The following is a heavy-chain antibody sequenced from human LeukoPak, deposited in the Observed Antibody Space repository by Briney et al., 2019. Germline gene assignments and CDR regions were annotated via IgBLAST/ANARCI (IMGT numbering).Heavy chain of an antibody. CDR1: GFTFSSYA. CDR3: AKETGYHLVPINYSLDV. D-gene: IGHD2-2*01. Sequence: GRSLRLSCAASGFTFSSYAMHWVRQAPGKGLEWVAVISYDGSNKYYADSVKGRFTISRDNSKNTLYLQMDSLRVEDTAVYFCAKETGYHLVPINYSLDVWGKGTTVTVSS. V-gene: IGHV3-30-3*01. CDR2: ISYDGSNK. J-gene: IGHJ6*03.